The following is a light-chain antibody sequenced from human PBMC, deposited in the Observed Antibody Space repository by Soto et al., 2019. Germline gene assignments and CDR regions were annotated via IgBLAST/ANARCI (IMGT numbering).Light chain of an antibody. CDR2: GNS. V-gene: IGLV1-40*01. Sequence: QSVLTQPPSVSGAPGQSVTISCTGRSSNIGAGYDVHWYQQFPGTAPKLLIYGNSNRPSGVPDRFSGSKSGTSASLAITGLQAEDEADYYCQSYDSSLSGVFGSGTKLTVL. CDR3: QSYDSSLSGV. J-gene: IGLJ1*01. CDR1: SSNIGAGYD.